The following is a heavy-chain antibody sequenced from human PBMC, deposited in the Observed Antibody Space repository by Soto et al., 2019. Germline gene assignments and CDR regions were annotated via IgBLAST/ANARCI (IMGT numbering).Heavy chain of an antibody. Sequence: SETLSLTCTVSGGSISSSSYYWGWIRQPQGKGLEWIASVYYNGNTNYNPSLKSRVTISVDTSKNQVSLKLSSVTAADTAVYYCARLGGYYQAFDNWGQGTLVTVSS. D-gene: IGHD3-22*01. CDR3: ARLGGYYQAFDN. CDR1: GGSISSSSYY. J-gene: IGHJ4*02. CDR2: VYYNGNT. V-gene: IGHV4-61*05.